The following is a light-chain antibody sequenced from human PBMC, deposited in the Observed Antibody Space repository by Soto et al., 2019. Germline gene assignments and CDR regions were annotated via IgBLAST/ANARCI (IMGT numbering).Light chain of an antibody. CDR3: QTWGSGIVV. Sequence: QLVLTQSPSASASLGASVKLTCTLSSGHSNYAIAWHQQQSEKGPRYLMKLNSDGSHSKGDGIPDRFSGSSSGAERYLTISSLQSDGEADYYCQTWGSGIVVFGGGTKRTVL. CDR1: SGHSNYA. CDR2: LNSDGSH. V-gene: IGLV4-69*01. J-gene: IGLJ2*01.